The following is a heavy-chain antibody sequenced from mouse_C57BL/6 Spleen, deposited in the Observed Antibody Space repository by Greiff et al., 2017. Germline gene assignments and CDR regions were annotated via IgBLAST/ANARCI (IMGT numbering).Heavy chain of an antibody. J-gene: IGHJ2*01. Sequence: QVQLKESGAELVRPGASVKLSCKASGYTFTDYYINWVKQRPGQGLEWIARIYPGSGNTYYNEKFKGKATLTAEKSSSTAYMQLSSLTSEDSAVYFCAREYYIDYWGQGTTLTVSS. V-gene: IGHV1-76*01. CDR2: IYPGSGNT. CDR3: AREYYIDY. CDR1: GYTFTDYY.